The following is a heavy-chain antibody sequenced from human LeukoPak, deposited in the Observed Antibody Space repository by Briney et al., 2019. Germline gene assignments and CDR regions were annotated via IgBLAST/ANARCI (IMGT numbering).Heavy chain of an antibody. CDR1: GFIFRTYW. J-gene: IGHJ6*04. V-gene: IGHV3-7*01. CDR2: INQDGSEK. CDR3: SRALEV. Sequence: QTGGSLRLXCEVSGFIFRTYWMDWVRRAPGRGLEWVANINQDGSEKYFVDSVRGRFTIFRDNAKNTLYLQMNSLRAEDTAVYYCSRALEVWGKGTTVTVSS.